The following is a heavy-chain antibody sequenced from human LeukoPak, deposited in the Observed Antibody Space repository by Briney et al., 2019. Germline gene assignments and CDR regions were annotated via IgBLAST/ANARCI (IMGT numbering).Heavy chain of an antibody. CDR2: IKQDGSEK. V-gene: IGHV3-7*01. D-gene: IGHD3-9*01. Sequence: PGRSLRLSCAASGFTFSSYWMSWVRQAPGKGLEWVANIKQDGSEKYYVDSVKGRFTISRDNAKNSLYLQMNSLRAEDTAVYYCARENDMYYYYYYGMDVWGQGTTVTVSS. CDR1: GFTFSSYW. J-gene: IGHJ6*02. CDR3: ARENDMYYYYYYGMDV.